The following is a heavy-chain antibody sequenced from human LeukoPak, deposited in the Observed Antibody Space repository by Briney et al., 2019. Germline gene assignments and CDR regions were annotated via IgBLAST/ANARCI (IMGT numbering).Heavy chain of an antibody. CDR1: GFTFSSYA. D-gene: IGHD6-19*01. J-gene: IGHJ4*02. V-gene: IGHV3-23*01. CDR3: AKDNAYSSGWLYYFDY. Sequence: GGSLRLSRAASGFTFSSYAMSWVRQAPGKGLEWVAAISGRGGSTYYADSVKGRFTISRDNSKNTLYLQMNSLRAEDTAVYYCAKDNAYSSGWLYYFDYWGQGTLVTVSS. CDR2: ISGRGGST.